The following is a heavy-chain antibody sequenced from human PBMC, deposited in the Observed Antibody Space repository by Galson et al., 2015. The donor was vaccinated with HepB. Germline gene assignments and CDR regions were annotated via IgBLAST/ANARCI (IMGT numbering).Heavy chain of an antibody. J-gene: IGHJ4*02. CDR2: ISAYNGNT. CDR1: GYTFTSYG. D-gene: IGHD6-19*01. CDR3: ARDQEWNRDSSGWYPTNFDY. V-gene: IGHV1-18*04. Sequence: SVKVSCKASGYTFTSYGISWVRQAPGQGLEWMGWISAYNGNTNYAQKLQGRVTMTTDTSTSTAYMELRSLRSDDTAVYYCARDQEWNRDSSGWYPTNFDYWGQGTLVTVSS.